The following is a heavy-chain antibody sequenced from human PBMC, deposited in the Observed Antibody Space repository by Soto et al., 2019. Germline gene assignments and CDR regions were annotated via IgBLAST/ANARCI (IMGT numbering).Heavy chain of an antibody. V-gene: IGHV3-30-3*01. CDR3: ARVPYPGVDGYNYYFDY. D-gene: IGHD1-1*01. CDR2: ISYDGSNK. Sequence: GGSLRLSCAASGFTFSSYAMHWVRQAPGKGLEWVAVISYDGSNKYYADSVKGRFTLSRDNSKKTLYLQMNSLRAEDTAGYYCARVPYPGVDGYNYYFDYWGQGTLVTVSS. J-gene: IGHJ4*02. CDR1: GFTFSSYA.